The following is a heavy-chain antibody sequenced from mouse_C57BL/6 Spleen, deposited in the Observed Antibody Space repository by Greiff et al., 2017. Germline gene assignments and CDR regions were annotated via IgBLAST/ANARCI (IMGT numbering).Heavy chain of an antibody. V-gene: IGHV1-64*01. CDR2: IHPNSGST. CDR1: GYTFTSYW. D-gene: IGHD2-1*01. CDR3: ARSLLNWFAY. Sequence: QVQLQQPGAELVKPGASVKLSCKAFGYTFTSYWMHWVKQRPGQGLEWIGMIHPNSGSTNYNEKFKSKATLTVDKSSSTAYMQLSSLTSEDSAVYYCARSLLNWFAYWGQGTLVTVSA. J-gene: IGHJ3*01.